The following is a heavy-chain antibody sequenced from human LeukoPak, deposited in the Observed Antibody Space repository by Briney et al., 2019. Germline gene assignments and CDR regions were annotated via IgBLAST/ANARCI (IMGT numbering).Heavy chain of an antibody. CDR1: GGTFSSYA. Sequence: SVKVSCKASGGTFSSYAISWVRQAPGQGLEWMGGIIPIFGTANYAQKFQGRATITTDESTSTAYMELSSLRSEDTAVYYCARDMIAAAGAGHKYYYYYYMDVWGKGPRSPSP. CDR2: IIPIFGTA. D-gene: IGHD6-13*01. V-gene: IGHV1-69*05. J-gene: IGHJ6*03. CDR3: ARDMIAAAGAGHKYYYYYYMDV.